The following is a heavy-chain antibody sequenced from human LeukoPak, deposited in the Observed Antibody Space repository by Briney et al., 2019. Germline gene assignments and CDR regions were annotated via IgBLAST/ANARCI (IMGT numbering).Heavy chain of an antibody. CDR3: AKARTWGDEGYFDY. J-gene: IGHJ4*02. V-gene: IGHV3-43*02. CDR1: GFDFDDYA. D-gene: IGHD3-16*01. Sequence: GGSLRLSCAASGFDFDDYAMHWVRQAPGKGLEWVSLISGDGGSTYYADSVKGRFTISRDNSKNSLYLQMNSLRTEDTALYYCAKARTWGDEGYFDYWGQGTLVTVSS. CDR2: ISGDGGST.